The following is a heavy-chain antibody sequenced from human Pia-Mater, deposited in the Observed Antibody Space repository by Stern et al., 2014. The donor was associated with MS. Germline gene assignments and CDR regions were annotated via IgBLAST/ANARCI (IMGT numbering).Heavy chain of an antibody. Sequence: VQLVESGAEVKRPGTSVTVSCQASGYTFTSYGLNWVRQAPGQGLEWMGWISTYNGDTNYEQSFQGRVTFSTDTSTSKAYMELRNLRSDDTALYYCARDLGPRWQQFHCFDYWGQGTLVSVSS. CDR2: ISTYNGDT. CDR1: GYTFTSYG. D-gene: IGHD6-13*01. CDR3: ARDLGPRWQQFHCFDY. J-gene: IGHJ4*02. V-gene: IGHV1-18*04.